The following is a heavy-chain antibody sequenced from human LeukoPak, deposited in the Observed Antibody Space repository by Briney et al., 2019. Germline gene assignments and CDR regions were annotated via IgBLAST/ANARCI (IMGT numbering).Heavy chain of an antibody. D-gene: IGHD6-19*01. CDR1: GGSISSYY. CDR2: IQISGNT. V-gene: IGHV4-4*07. CDR3: ASGGMAGRWPLDY. Sequence: SETLSLTCTVSGGSISSYYCSWIRQPAGKGLEWIGRIQISGNTNYNPSLKSRATMSVDTSKNQFSLKLTSVTAADTAVYYCASGGMAGRWPLDYWGQGTLVTVSS. J-gene: IGHJ4*02.